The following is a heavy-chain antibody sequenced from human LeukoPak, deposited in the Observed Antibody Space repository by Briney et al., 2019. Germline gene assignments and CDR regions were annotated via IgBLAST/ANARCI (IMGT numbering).Heavy chain of an antibody. CDR2: ISYDGSQK. D-gene: IGHD1-26*01. CDR1: GFTFSIYG. Sequence: GGSLRLSCAASGFTFSIYGMHWVRQAPGKGLEWVALISYDGSQKDYAGSVEGRFTISRDNAKNSLYLQMDSLRAEDTAVYYCARIVGGTKPIYYFDIWGQGTQVTVSS. CDR3: ARIVGGTKPIYYFDI. V-gene: IGHV3-30*03. J-gene: IGHJ4*02.